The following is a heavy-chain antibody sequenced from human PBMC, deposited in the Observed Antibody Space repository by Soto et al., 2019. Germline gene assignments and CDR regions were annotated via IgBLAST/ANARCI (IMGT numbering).Heavy chain of an antibody. V-gene: IGHV5-10-1*01. Sequence: GESLKISCKGSGYSFTSYWISWVRQMPGKGLEWMGRIDPSDSYTNYSPSFQGHVTTSADKSISTAYLQWSSLKASDTAMYYCARHHIYYYGMDVWGQGTTVTVSS. CDR3: ARHHIYYYGMDV. J-gene: IGHJ6*02. CDR2: IDPSDSYT. CDR1: GYSFTSYW.